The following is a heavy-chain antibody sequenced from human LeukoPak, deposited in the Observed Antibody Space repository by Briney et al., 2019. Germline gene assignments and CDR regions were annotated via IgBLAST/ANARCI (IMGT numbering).Heavy chain of an antibody. CDR2: IYYSGST. V-gene: IGHV4-59*12. D-gene: IGHD3-16*01. CDR3: ARDGAYYYYMDV. CDR1: GGSISSYY. Sequence: PSETLSLTCTVSGGSISSYYWSWIRQPPGKGLEWIGYIYYSGSTNYNPSLKSRVTISVDTSKNQFSLKLSSVTAADTAVYYCARDGAYYYYMDVWGKGTTVTVS. J-gene: IGHJ6*03.